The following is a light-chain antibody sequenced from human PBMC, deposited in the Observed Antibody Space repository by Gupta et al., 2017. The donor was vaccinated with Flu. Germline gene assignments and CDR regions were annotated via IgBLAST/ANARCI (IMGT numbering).Light chain of an antibody. Sequence: DMQMTQSPSTLSASVGDRVTITCRASRSISSCSALYHHKPGKAPKHVIYKELSVERGVPSKSSATGPGTEFTLTISSLQPDDFATYYCQQYNTYSHSFGQGTKLEIK. CDR3: QQYNTYSHS. CDR2: KEL. J-gene: IGKJ2*03. V-gene: IGKV1-5*03. CDR1: RSISSC.